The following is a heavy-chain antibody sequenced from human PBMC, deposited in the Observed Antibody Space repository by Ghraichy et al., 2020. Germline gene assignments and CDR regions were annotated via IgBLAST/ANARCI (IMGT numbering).Heavy chain of an antibody. CDR1: GGSINSATYS. CDR2: IYSSGST. V-gene: IGHV4-30-2*01. Sequence: SQTLSLTCAVSGGSINSATYSWSWIRQPPGKGLECIGYIYSSGSTYYNSSLKGRVTISADGSKNQISLKLSSVTAADTAVYYCARAPYNDDGFYDDGFDTWGQGTKVTVSS. CDR3: ARAPYNDDGFYDDGFDT. J-gene: IGHJ3*02. D-gene: IGHD3-22*01.